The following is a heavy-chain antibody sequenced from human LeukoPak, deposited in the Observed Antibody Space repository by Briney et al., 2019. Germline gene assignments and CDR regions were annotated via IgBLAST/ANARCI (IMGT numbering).Heavy chain of an antibody. CDR2: IYSGGSST. D-gene: IGHD3-3*01. V-gene: IGHV3-66*02. J-gene: IGHJ4*02. Sequence: GGSLRLSCVASGFIVSSDNMSWVRQAPGKGLEWVSVIYSGGSSTNYADSVRGRFTISRDNSMNTVYLQMNSLRVEDTAVYYCGKRSGGYYDFWGQGTLVTVSS. CDR3: GKRSGGYYDF. CDR1: GFIVSSDN.